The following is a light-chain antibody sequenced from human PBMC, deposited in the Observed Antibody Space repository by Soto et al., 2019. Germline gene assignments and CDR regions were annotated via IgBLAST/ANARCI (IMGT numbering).Light chain of an antibody. V-gene: IGKV3-20*01. CDR2: DAY. Sequence: EIVMTQSPATLSVSPGERVTLSCRASQGVGSTLAWYRQQPGQAPRLLIYDAYIRATGVPARFSGSGSGTDFTLTISRLEPEDFAVYYCQQYGSSPPWTFGQGTKVDIK. J-gene: IGKJ1*01. CDR1: QGVGST. CDR3: QQYGSSPPWT.